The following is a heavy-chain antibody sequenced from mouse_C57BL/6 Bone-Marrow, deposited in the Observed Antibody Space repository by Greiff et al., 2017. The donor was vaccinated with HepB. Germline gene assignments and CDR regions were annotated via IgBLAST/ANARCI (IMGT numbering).Heavy chain of an antibody. CDR3: ARFLGPH. V-gene: IGHV1-19*01. CDR1: GYTFTDYY. CDR2: INPYNGGT. J-gene: IGHJ2*01. D-gene: IGHD6-1*01. Sequence: EVQRVESGPVLVKPGASVKMSCKASGYTFTDYYMNWVKQSHGKSLEWIGVINPYNGGTSYNQKFKGKATLTVDKSSSTAYMELNSLTSEDSAVYYCARFLGPHWGQGTTLTVSS.